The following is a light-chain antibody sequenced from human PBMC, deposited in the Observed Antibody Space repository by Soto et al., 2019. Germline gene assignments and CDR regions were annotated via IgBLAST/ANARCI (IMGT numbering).Light chain of an antibody. Sequence: EIVLTQSPATLSLSPGERATLSCRASQSVSSYLAWYQQKPGQAPRLLIYDASNRATGIPARFSGSGSGTDFTLTISSLEPEEFAVYYGQQRSNWPPGITFGPGTKVDIK. CDR2: DAS. V-gene: IGKV3-11*01. CDR3: QQRSNWPPGIT. CDR1: QSVSSY. J-gene: IGKJ3*01.